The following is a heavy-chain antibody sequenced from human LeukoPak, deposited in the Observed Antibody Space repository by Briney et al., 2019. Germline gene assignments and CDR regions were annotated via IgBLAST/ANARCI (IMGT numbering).Heavy chain of an antibody. CDR2: ISSNGGNT. J-gene: IGHJ6*02. V-gene: IGHV3-64D*09. D-gene: IGHD3-10*01. Sequence: PGGSLRLSCSASGFSFSICSMYWVRQAPGKGLEYVSAISSNGGNTNYADSVKGRFTISRDNSKNTLYLQMSSLRAEDTAVYYCAKDLGLRAYHYYGMDVWSQGTTVTVSS. CDR1: GFSFSICS. CDR3: AKDLGLRAYHYYGMDV.